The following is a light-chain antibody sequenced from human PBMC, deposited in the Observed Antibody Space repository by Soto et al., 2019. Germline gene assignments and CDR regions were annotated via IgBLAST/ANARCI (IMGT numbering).Light chain of an antibody. V-gene: IGKV1-12*01. CDR1: QGISSW. CDR2: AAA. Sequence: DIQMTQSPSSVSASVEDRVTITCRASQGISSWLAWYQQKPGKGPKLLIYAAATLQSGVPSRFSGSGSGTDFALTITSLQAEDFATYYCQQLRMYPSTFGGGTKVDIK. J-gene: IGKJ4*01. CDR3: QQLRMYPST.